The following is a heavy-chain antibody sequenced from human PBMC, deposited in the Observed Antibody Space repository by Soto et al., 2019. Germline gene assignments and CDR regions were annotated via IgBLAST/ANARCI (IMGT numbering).Heavy chain of an antibody. Sequence: SETLSLTCAVYGGSFSGYYWSWIRQPPGKGLEWIGEINHSGSTNYNPSLKSRVTISVDTSKNQFSLKLSSVTAADTAVYYCATGADGYSSGRRRFDPWGQGTLVTVSS. J-gene: IGHJ5*02. D-gene: IGHD5-18*01. CDR1: GGSFSGYY. CDR3: ATGADGYSSGRRRFDP. CDR2: INHSGST. V-gene: IGHV4-34*01.